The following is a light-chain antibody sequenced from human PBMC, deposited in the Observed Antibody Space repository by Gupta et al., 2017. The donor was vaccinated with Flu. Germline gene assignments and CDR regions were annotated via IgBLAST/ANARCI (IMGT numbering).Light chain of an antibody. CDR1: QTSDSW. J-gene: IGKJ1*01. Sequence: PSTRSGSTRNRNTITCVVSQTSDSWLASCHQKPAKAPKHLIYNSSNSQSAVLPRLSSSSSSTEFTLTIISRQPADFATYYCHQYRSYPWTFGQGTTVEIK. CDR3: HQYRSYPWT. V-gene: IGKV1-5*03. CDR2: NSS.